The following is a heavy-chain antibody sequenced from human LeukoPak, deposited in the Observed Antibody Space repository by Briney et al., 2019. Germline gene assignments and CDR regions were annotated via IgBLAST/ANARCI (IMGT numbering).Heavy chain of an antibody. CDR2: IGRTSSYI. D-gene: IGHD2-2*01. Sequence: GGSLRLSCAGSGFTFSSYSMNWVREAPGKGLGWVSSIGRTSSYIYYADSVKGRFTFSRDNAKNSLYLQMNSLRAEDTAVYYCARAGLFTSSGDSNDAFDMWGQGTMVTVSS. CDR1: GFTFSSYS. J-gene: IGHJ3*02. CDR3: ARAGLFTSSGDSNDAFDM. V-gene: IGHV3-21*01.